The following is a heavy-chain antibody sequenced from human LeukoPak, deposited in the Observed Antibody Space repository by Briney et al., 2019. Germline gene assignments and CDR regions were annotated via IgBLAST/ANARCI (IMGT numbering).Heavy chain of an antibody. CDR3: ARDAYGELDY. Sequence: SETLSLTCTVSGGSISSGDYYWSWIRQPPGKGLEWIGYTYYSGSTYYNPSLKNRVSTSVDTSKNQFSLKLSSVTAADTAVYYCARDAYGELDYWGQGTLVTVSS. CDR2: TYYSGST. V-gene: IGHV4-30-4*01. J-gene: IGHJ4*02. D-gene: IGHD4-17*01. CDR1: GGSISSGDYY.